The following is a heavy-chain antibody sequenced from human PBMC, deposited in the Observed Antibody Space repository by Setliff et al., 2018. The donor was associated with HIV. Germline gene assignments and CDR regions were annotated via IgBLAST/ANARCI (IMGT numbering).Heavy chain of an antibody. CDR3: ARHVLDYNFWSGYSTQNCFDY. D-gene: IGHD3-3*01. CDR2: ICIYNSGNT. Sequence: PSETLSLTCSVSGGSFSGYYWSWIRQPPGKGLEWIGYICIYNSGNTNYNPSLKGRVTLSVDTSKNQFSLKLSSVTAADTAVYYCARHVLDYNFWSGYSTQNCFDYWGQGTLVTVSS. J-gene: IGHJ4*02. V-gene: IGHV4-59*01. CDR1: GGSFSGYY.